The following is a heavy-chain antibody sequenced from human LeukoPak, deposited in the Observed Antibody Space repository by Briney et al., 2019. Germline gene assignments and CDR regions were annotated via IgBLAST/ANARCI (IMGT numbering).Heavy chain of an antibody. D-gene: IGHD3-10*01. CDR2: VYSGGST. J-gene: IGHJ5*01. V-gene: IGHV4-59*01. Sequence: SETLSLICTVSGGSISSYYWSWIRQPPGKGLEWLGYVYSGGSTNYNPSIKSRVTISVDTPKNQVSLKLSSVIAADTAVYFCARGMRITLNRGPRHWFDSWGQGTLVTVSS. CDR1: GGSISSYY. CDR3: ARGMRITLNRGPRHWFDS.